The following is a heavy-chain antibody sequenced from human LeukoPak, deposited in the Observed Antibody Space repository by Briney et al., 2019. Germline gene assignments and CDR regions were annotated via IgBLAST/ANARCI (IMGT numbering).Heavy chain of an antibody. Sequence: GGSLRLSCAASGFSFRSHWMSWVRQAPGKGLEWVANINQEGSEKYYVDSVKGRFTISRDNAKNSLYLQMNSLRAEDMALYYCAKDSSSGWSYDFDYWGQGALVTVSS. CDR3: AKDSSSGWSYDFDY. V-gene: IGHV3-7*03. CDR2: INQEGSEK. CDR1: GFSFRSHW. D-gene: IGHD6-19*01. J-gene: IGHJ4*02.